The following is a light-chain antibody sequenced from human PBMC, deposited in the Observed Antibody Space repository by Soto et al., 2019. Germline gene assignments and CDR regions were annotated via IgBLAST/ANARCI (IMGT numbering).Light chain of an antibody. CDR2: GAS. Sequence: DVQMTQSPASLSASVGDRVTIACRAGQPIADYLNWYQQKPGEAPKVLIFGASSLRSGVPSRFSGSGYGADFTLTINNLQPEDFATYYCQQTHAVPLTFGQGTKVDIK. CDR1: QPIADY. V-gene: IGKV1-39*01. J-gene: IGKJ1*01. CDR3: QQTHAVPLT.